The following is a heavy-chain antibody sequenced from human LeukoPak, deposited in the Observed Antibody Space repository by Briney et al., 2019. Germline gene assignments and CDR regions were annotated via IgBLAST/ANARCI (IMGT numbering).Heavy chain of an antibody. J-gene: IGHJ4*02. CDR1: GGTFSSYA. Sequence: SVKVSCKASGGTFSSYAISWVRQAPGQGLEWMGGIIPIFGTANYAQKFQGRVTITADESTSTAYMELNSLRPEDTAVYYCARDRLPSHQDDFDYWGQGTLVTVSS. V-gene: IGHV1-69*13. CDR3: ARDRLPSHQDDFDY. D-gene: IGHD3-3*01. CDR2: IIPIFGTA.